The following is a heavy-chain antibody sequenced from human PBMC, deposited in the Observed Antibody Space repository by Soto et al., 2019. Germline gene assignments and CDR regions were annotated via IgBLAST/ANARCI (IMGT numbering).Heavy chain of an antibody. V-gene: IGHV5-10-1*01. CDR3: ARQSLSLELYDYYGMDV. D-gene: IGHD1-7*01. CDR2: IDPSDSYT. CDR1: GYSFTSYW. J-gene: IGHJ6*02. Sequence: GESLKISCKGSGYSFTSYWISWVRQMPGKGLEWMGRIDPSDSYTNYSPSFQGHVTISADKSISTAYLQWSSLKASDTAMYYCARQSLSLELYDYYGMDVWGQGTTVTVSS.